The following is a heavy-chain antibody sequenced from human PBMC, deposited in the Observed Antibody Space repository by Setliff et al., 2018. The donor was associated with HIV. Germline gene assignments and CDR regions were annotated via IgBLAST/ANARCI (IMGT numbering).Heavy chain of an antibody. Sequence: SETLSLTCIVSGGSISSSSYYWGWIRQPPGKGLEWIGTVYYSGSTYYNPSLKSRVTMSVDTSKNQFSLKLTSVTASDTAVYYCARAAAGNTGPFDLWGQGSPVTVSS. CDR3: ARAAAGNTGPFDL. D-gene: IGHD4-17*01. CDR2: VYYSGST. J-gene: IGHJ4*02. CDR1: GGSISSSSYY. V-gene: IGHV4-39*07.